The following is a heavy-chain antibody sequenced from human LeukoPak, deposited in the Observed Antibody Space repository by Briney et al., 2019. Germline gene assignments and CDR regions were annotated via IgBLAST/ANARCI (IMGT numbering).Heavy chain of an antibody. D-gene: IGHD4-17*01. CDR2: IYHSGST. CDR1: GGSISSGGYS. CDR3: ARDLGDYGWFDP. J-gene: IGHJ5*02. V-gene: IGHV4-30-2*01. Sequence: SETLSLTCAVSGGSISSGGYSWSWIRQPPGKGLKWIGYIYHSGSTYYNPSLKSRVTISVDRSKNQFSLKLSSVTAADTAVYYCARDLGDYGWFDPWGQGTLVTVSS.